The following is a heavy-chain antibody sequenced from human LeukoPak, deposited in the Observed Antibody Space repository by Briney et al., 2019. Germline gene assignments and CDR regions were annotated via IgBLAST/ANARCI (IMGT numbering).Heavy chain of an antibody. Sequence: ASVKVSCKASGYTFTGYYMHWVRQAPGQGLEWMGWINPNSGGTNYAQKFQGRVTMTRDTSISTAYMELSRLRSDDTAVYYCAREFKWVVRGVGYWGQGTLVTVSS. J-gene: IGHJ4*02. V-gene: IGHV1-2*02. D-gene: IGHD3-10*01. CDR2: INPNSGGT. CDR3: AREFKWVVRGVGY. CDR1: GYTFTGYY.